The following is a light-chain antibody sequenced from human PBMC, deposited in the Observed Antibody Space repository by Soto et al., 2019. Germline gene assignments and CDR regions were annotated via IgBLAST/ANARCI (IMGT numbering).Light chain of an antibody. J-gene: IGLJ1*01. CDR2: DVS. CDR3: SSYTSSRNYV. Sequence: QSALTQPASVSGSPGQRIAISCTATSSDVGGYNSVSWYQHHPGKAPKLIIYDVSNRPAVVSERFCGSKSGNTASLTIAGHQADDGADYYCSSYTSSRNYVFGTGTKVTVL. V-gene: IGLV2-14*03. CDR1: SSDVGGYNS.